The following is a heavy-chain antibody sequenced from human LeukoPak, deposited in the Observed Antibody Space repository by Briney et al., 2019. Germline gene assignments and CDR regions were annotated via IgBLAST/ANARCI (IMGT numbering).Heavy chain of an antibody. CDR2: INHSGST. D-gene: IGHD6-13*01. CDR3: ARGVRAAAGRSLQTGPPDY. CDR1: GGSFSGYY. V-gene: IGHV4-34*01. J-gene: IGHJ4*02. Sequence: PSETLSLTCAVYGGSFSGYYWSWIRQPPGKGLEWIGEINHSGSTNYNPSLKSRVTISVDTSKNQFSLKLSSVTAADTAVYYCARGVRAAAGRSLQTGPPDYWGQGTLVTVSS.